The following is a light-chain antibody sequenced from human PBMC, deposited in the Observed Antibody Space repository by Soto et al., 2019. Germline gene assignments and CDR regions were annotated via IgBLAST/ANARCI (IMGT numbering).Light chain of an antibody. CDR2: KDS. V-gene: IGLV3-27*01. Sequence: SYELTQPSSVSVSPGQTARITCSGDVLAKKYARWFQQKPGQAHVLVIYKDSERPSGIPERFSGSSSGTTVTLTISGAQVEDEADYYCYSAADGVFGGGTKLTVL. CDR1: VLAKKY. J-gene: IGLJ3*02. CDR3: YSAADGV.